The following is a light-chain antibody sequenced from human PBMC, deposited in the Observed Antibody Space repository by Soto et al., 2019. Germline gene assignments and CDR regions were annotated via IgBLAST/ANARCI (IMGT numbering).Light chain of an antibody. J-gene: IGKJ1*01. Sequence: EIVLTQSPGTLSLSPGERATLSCRASQSVSNSYLAWYQQKPGQAPRLLIYGASSRATGFPDRFSGSGSGTDFTLIISRLEPEDFAVYYCQQYDGSPWTFGQGTKVEIK. CDR3: QQYDGSPWT. V-gene: IGKV3-20*01. CDR1: QSVSNSY. CDR2: GAS.